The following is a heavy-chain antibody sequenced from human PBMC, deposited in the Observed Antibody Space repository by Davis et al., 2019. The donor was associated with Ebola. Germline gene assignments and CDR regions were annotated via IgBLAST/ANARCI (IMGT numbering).Heavy chain of an antibody. Sequence: GESLKISCAASGFTFSSYWMSWVRQAPGKGLEWVANIKQDGSEKYYVDSVKGRFTISRDNAKNSLYLQMSSLRAEDTAVYYCARELVGLYYYGMDVWGQGTTVTVSS. CDR1: GFTFSSYW. CDR2: IKQDGSEK. V-gene: IGHV3-7*01. J-gene: IGHJ6*02. CDR3: ARELVGLYYYGMDV.